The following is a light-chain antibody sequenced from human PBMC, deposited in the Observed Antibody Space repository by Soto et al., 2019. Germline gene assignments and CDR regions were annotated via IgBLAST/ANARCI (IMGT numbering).Light chain of an antibody. CDR3: QSYDTSLSGSRV. V-gene: IGLV1-40*01. CDR2: GNS. Sequence: QSVLTQPPSVSGAPGQRVTISCTGSSSNIGAGYDVHWYQQLPGTAPQLPVYGNSNRPSGVPDRFSGSKSGTSASLAITGLQAEDEADYYCQSYDTSLSGSRVFGTGTKVTVL. CDR1: SSNIGAGYD. J-gene: IGLJ1*01.